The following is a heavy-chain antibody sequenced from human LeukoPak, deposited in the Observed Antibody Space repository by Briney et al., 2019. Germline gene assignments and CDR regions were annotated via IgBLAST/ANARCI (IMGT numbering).Heavy chain of an antibody. D-gene: IGHD6-13*01. Sequence: SETLSLTCTVSGGSISSSNYYWGWIRQPPGKGLEWIGSFYYSGSTYYNPSLKSRVTISVDTSKNQFSLKLSSVTAADTAVCYCASRRLAAAGMGYFDCWGQGTLVTVSS. V-gene: IGHV4-39*01. CDR2: FYYSGST. CDR3: ASRRLAAAGMGYFDC. J-gene: IGHJ4*02. CDR1: GGSISSSNYY.